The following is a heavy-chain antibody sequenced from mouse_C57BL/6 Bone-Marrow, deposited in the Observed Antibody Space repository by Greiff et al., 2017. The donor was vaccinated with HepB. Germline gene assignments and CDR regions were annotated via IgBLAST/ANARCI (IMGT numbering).Heavy chain of an antibody. Sequence: EVQLQESGPGMVKPSQSLSLTCTVTGYSITSGYDWHWIRHFPGNKLEWMGYISYSGSTNYNPSLKSRISITHDTSKNHFFLKLNSVTTEDTATYYCARGDNYGSSRFAYWGQGTLVTVSA. CDR3: ARGDNYGSSRFAY. CDR1: GYSITSGYD. V-gene: IGHV3-1*01. CDR2: ISYSGST. D-gene: IGHD1-1*01. J-gene: IGHJ3*01.